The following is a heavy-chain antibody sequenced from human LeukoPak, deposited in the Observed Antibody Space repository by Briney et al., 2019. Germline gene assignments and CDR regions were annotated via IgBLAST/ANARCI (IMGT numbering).Heavy chain of an antibody. CDR2: IYYGGST. CDR1: GGSISSYY. Sequence: PSETLSLTCTVSGGSISSYYWSWIRQPPGKGLEWIGYIYYGGSTNYNPSLESRVTISVDTSKNQFSLKLSSVTAADTAVYYCAKTTIAAAGLGPRFDPWGQGTLVTVSS. CDR3: AKTTIAAAGLGPRFDP. J-gene: IGHJ5*02. V-gene: IGHV4-59*01. D-gene: IGHD6-13*01.